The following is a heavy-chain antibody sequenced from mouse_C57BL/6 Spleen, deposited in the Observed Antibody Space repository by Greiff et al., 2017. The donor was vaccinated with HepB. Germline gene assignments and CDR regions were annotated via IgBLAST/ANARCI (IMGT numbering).Heavy chain of an antibody. CDR3: ARKGWSYWYFDV. V-gene: IGHV1-61*01. D-gene: IGHD2-3*01. Sequence: QVQLQQPGAELVRPGSSVKLSCKASGYTFTSYWMDWVKQRPGQGLEWIGNIYPSDSETHYNQKFKDKATLTVDKSSSTAYMQLSSLTSEDSAVYYCARKGWSYWYFDVWGTGTTVTVSS. CDR2: IYPSDSET. J-gene: IGHJ1*03. CDR1: GYTFTSYW.